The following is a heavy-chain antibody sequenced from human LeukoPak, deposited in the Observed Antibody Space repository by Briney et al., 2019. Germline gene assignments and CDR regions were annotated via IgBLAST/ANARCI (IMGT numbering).Heavy chain of an antibody. D-gene: IGHD6-13*01. Sequence: GGSLRLSCAASGFTFSSYAMSWVRQAPGKGLEWVSAISGSGGSTYYADSVKGRFTISRDNSKNTLYMQMNSLRAEDTAVYYCVKEGQQLGLFDYWGQGTLVTVSS. CDR1: GFTFSSYA. CDR3: VKEGQQLGLFDY. J-gene: IGHJ4*02. CDR2: ISGSGGST. V-gene: IGHV3-23*01.